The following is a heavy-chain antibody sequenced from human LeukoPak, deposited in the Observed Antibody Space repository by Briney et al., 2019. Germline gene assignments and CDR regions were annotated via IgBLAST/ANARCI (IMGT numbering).Heavy chain of an antibody. J-gene: IGHJ6*02. CDR3: AFDFYYYYGMDV. Sequence: GGSLRLSCAASGFTFSSYWMSWVRQAPGKGLEWVANIKQDGSEKYYVDSVKGRFTISRDSSENTLYLQMNSLRAEDTAVYYCAFDFYYYYGMDVWGQGTTVTVSS. CDR2: IKQDGSEK. V-gene: IGHV3-7*03. CDR1: GFTFSSYW. D-gene: IGHD3-9*01.